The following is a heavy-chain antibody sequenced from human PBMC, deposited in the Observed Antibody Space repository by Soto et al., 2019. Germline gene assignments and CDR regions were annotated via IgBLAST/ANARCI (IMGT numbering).Heavy chain of an antibody. J-gene: IGHJ6*02. CDR2: INHSGST. CDR3: ARAISTGGTYGMDV. D-gene: IGHD2-2*01. Sequence: SETLSLTCAVYGGSFSGYYWNWIRQPPDKGLEWIGEINHSGSTNHNPSLKSRVTISVDTSKNQFSLKLNSVTAADTARYYCARAISTGGTYGMDVWGQGIRVTVSS. V-gene: IGHV4-34*01. CDR1: GGSFSGYY.